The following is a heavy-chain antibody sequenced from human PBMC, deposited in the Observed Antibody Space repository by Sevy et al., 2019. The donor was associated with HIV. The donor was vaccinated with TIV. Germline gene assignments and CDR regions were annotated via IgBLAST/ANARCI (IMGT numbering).Heavy chain of an antibody. Sequence: GGSLRLSCAASGFTFSNYWMSWVRQAPGKGLEWVAPIKRDGSEKYYVDSVKGRFTISRDNAKNTLYLQMNSLRAEDTAVYYCVRQRGDTVVLPDVLPDYGMDVWGQGTTVTVSS. CDR3: VRQRGDTVVLPDVLPDYGMDV. V-gene: IGHV3-7*01. D-gene: IGHD2-2*01. J-gene: IGHJ6*02. CDR1: GFTFSNYW. CDR2: IKRDGSEK.